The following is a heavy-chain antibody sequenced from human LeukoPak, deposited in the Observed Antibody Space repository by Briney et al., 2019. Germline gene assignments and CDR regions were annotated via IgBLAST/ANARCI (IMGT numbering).Heavy chain of an antibody. CDR1: GFTFSNYA. J-gene: IGHJ4*02. Sequence: PGGSLRLSCAASGFTFSNYAMSWVRQAPGRGLVWVSGISGGGGTTYYADSVKGRFTISRDNSKNTVYLQLNSLRAEDTAVYYCSKGAYDYVWGSPSYNRGQGTLVTVSS. CDR3: SKGAYDYVWGSPSYN. D-gene: IGHD3-16*01. V-gene: IGHV3-23*01. CDR2: ISGGGGTT.